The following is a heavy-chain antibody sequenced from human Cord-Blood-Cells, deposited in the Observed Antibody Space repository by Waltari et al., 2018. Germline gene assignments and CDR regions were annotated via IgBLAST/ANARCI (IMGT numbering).Heavy chain of an antibody. J-gene: IGHJ4*02. V-gene: IGHV7-4-1*02. CDR2: INTNTGNP. CDR1: GYTFTSSA. CDR3: AQGCSSTSCPMPHFDY. D-gene: IGHD2-2*01. Sequence: QVQLVQSGSELKKPGASVKVSCQASGYTFTSSAMNWVLQAPGPGLEWMGWINTNTGNPTYAQGFTGRFVFSLDTSVSTAYLQISSLKAEDTAVYYCAQGCSSTSCPMPHFDYWGQGTLVTVSS.